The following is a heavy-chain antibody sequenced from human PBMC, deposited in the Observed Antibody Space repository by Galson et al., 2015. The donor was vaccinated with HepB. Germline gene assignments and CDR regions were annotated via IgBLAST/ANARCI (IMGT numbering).Heavy chain of an antibody. D-gene: IGHD5-18*01. CDR2: INPSGGST. Sequence: SVKVSCKASGYTFTSYYMHWVRQAPGQGLEWMGIINPSGGSTSYAQKFQGRVTMTRDTSTSTVYMELSSLRSEDTAVYYCARDQRFLQLWPRHSTFDYWGQGTLVTVSS. J-gene: IGHJ4*02. CDR1: GYTFTSYY. V-gene: IGHV1-46*01. CDR3: ARDQRFLQLWPRHSTFDY.